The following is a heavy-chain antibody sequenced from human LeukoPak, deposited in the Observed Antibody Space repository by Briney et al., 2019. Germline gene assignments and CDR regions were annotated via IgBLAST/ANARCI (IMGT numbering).Heavy chain of an antibody. CDR1: GFTFSSYA. V-gene: IGHV3-23*01. J-gene: IGHJ4*02. CDR2: ISGSGGST. CDR3: AKPYDILTGYCPFDY. Sequence: GGSLRLSCAASGFTFSSYAMSWVRQAPGKGLEWVSAISGSGGSTYYADSVKGRFTISRDNSKNTLYLQMNSLRAEDTAVYYCAKPYDILTGYCPFDYWGQGTLVTVSS. D-gene: IGHD3-9*01.